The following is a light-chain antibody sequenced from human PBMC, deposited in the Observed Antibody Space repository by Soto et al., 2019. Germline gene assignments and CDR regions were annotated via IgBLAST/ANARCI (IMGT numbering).Light chain of an antibody. CDR3: QQYGSSPGT. Sequence: EIVMTQSPATLSVSPGERATLSCRASQTVGNNVAWYQHKPGQAPGLLVYGASTRATGIPARFSGSGSGTEFTLTISSLQSEDSAVYYCQQYGSSPGTFGQGTNLEIK. V-gene: IGKV3-15*01. CDR1: QTVGNN. CDR2: GAS. J-gene: IGKJ2*01.